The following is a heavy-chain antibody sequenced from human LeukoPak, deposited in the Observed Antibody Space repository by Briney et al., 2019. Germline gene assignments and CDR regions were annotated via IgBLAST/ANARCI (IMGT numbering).Heavy chain of an antibody. CDR3: ARGRKTLPSGGYYVGIDT. CDR1: GFTFSNYE. Sequence: GGSLRLPCAASGFTFSNYEMNWVRQAPGKGLEWVSYITSSGSAIYYADSMKGRFTISRDNAKNSLYLQMTSLRAEATAVYYCARGRKTLPSGGYYVGIDTWGQGTLVTVSS. CDR2: ITSSGSAI. J-gene: IGHJ5*02. D-gene: IGHD3-10*01. V-gene: IGHV3-48*03.